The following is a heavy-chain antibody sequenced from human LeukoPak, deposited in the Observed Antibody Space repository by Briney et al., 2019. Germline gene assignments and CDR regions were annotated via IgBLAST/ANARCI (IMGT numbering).Heavy chain of an antibody. Sequence: SETLSLTCTVSGGSISSSSYYWGWIRQPPGKGLEWIGSIYYSGSTYYNPSLKSRVTISVDTSKNQFSLKLSSVTAADTAVYYCARRVGATLDDYFDYWGQGTLVTVSS. V-gene: IGHV4-39*01. CDR2: IYYSGST. CDR3: ARRVGATLDDYFDY. D-gene: IGHD1-26*01. CDR1: GGSISSSSYY. J-gene: IGHJ4*02.